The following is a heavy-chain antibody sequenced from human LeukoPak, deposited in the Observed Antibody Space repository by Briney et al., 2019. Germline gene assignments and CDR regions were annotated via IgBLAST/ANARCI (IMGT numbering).Heavy chain of an antibody. J-gene: IGHJ4*02. D-gene: IGHD6-13*01. CDR2: ISSSSSYI. CDR1: GFTFSSYS. V-gene: IGHV3-21*01. CDR3: ARSFLSIAAAATDY. Sequence: PGESLRLSCAASGFTFSSYSMNWVRQAPGKGLEWVSSISSSSSYIYYADSVKGRFTISRDNAKNSLYLQMNSLRAEDTAVYYCARSFLSIAAAATDYWGQGTLVTVSS.